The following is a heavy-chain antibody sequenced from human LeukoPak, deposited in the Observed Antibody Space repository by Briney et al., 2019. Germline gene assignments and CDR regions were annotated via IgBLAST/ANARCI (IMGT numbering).Heavy chain of an antibody. CDR2: ISSSSSYI. CDR3: ASETVTTRGPFAFDY. J-gene: IGHJ4*02. D-gene: IGHD4-17*01. V-gene: IGHV3-21*01. CDR1: GFTFSSYW. Sequence: AGGSLRLSCAASGFTFSSYWMSWVRQAPGKGLEWVSSISSSSSYIYYADSVKGRFTISRDKAKNSLYLQMNSLRAEDTAVYYCASETVTTRGPFAFDYWGQGTLVTVSS.